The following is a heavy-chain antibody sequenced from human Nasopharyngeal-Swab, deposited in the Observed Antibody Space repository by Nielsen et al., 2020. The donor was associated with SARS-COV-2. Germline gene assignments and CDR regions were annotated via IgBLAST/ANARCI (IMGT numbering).Heavy chain of an antibody. CDR3: ATGEYSSGWWIFDY. D-gene: IGHD6-19*01. Sequence: GGSLRLSCEAYGFIFGDYWMTWVRQAPGKGLEWVANIHQHGNDKYYVDSVRGRFTISRDNAKNSLYLQMDSLRDEDTAVYFCATGEYSSGWWIFDYWGQGTLVTVSS. CDR2: IHQHGNDK. CDR1: GFIFGDYW. J-gene: IGHJ4*02. V-gene: IGHV3-7*01.